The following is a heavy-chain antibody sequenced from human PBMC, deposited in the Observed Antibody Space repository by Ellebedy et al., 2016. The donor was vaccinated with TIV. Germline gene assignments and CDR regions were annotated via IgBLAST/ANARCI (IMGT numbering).Heavy chain of an antibody. Sequence: GGSLRLSXAASGFILSDYWMHWVRQAPGKGLEWVANIKEDGGEKYYVDSVKGRFTISRDNTKNSLYLQMNSLRAEDTAVYYCVRDKIVGATIFDYWGQGTLVTVSS. J-gene: IGHJ4*02. CDR1: GFILSDYW. CDR3: VRDKIVGATIFDY. CDR2: IKEDGGEK. D-gene: IGHD1-26*01. V-gene: IGHV3-7*01.